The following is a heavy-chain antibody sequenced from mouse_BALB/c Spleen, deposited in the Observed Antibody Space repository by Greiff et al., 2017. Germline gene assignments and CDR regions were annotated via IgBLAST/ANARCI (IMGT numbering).Heavy chain of an antibody. CDR3: ARSSSGGFAY. CDR2: ISYSGST. Sequence: VQLKESGPGLVKPSQSLSLTCTVTGYSITSDYAWNWIRQFPGNKLEWMGYISYSGSTSYNPSLKSRISITRDTSKNQFFLQLNSVTTEDTATYSGARSSSGGFAYWGQGTLVTVSA. D-gene: IGHD1-1*01. CDR1: GYSITSDYA. J-gene: IGHJ3*01. V-gene: IGHV3-2*02.